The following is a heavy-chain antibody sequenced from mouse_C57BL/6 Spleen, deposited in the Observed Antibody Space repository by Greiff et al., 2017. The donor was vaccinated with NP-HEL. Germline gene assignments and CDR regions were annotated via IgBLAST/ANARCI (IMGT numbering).Heavy chain of an antibody. J-gene: IGHJ1*03. Sequence: EVHLVESGGGLVQPGGSLSLSCAASGFTFTDYYMSWVRQPPGQALEWLGFIRNKANGYTTEYSASLKGRFTISRDNAQSILYLQMNALRAEDSSTYYCARYRGGDWYFDVWGTGTTVTVSS. V-gene: IGHV7-3*01. CDR1: GFTFTDYY. CDR3: ARYRGGDWYFDV. CDR2: IRNKANGYTT.